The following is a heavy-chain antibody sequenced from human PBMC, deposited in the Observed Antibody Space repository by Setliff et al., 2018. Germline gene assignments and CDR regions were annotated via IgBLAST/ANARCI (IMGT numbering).Heavy chain of an antibody. CDR2: IIPIYGAA. Sequence: SVKVSCKVSGGTFSGYAITWVRRAPGQGLEWVGGIIPIYGAANYARKFQGRVTITADESTNTAYMELSSLTYEDTAVYFCARAHGATTTFYYYMDVWGKGTMVTVSS. J-gene: IGHJ6*03. CDR3: ARAHGATTTFYYYMDV. D-gene: IGHD1-1*01. CDR1: GGTFSGYA. V-gene: IGHV1-69*13.